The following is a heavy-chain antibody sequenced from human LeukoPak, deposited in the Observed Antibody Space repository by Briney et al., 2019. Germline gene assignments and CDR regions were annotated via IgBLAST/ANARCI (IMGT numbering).Heavy chain of an antibody. D-gene: IGHD3-16*01. CDR1: GFTFSSYA. V-gene: IGHV3-23*01. Sequence: GGSLRLSCSASGFTFSSYAMHWVRQAPGKGLEWVSSITGSGTGTFYADSVRGRFTISRDNSKKTVYLQMNSLRVEDTAVYYCANGGGGFWGQGTLVTVSS. CDR3: ANGGGGF. CDR2: ITGSGTGT. J-gene: IGHJ4*02.